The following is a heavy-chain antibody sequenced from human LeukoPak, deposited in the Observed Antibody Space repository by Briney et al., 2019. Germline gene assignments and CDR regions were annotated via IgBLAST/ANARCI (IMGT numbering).Heavy chain of an antibody. CDR1: GFTFSSYA. Sequence: GGSLRLSCAASGFTFSSYAMSWVRQAPGKGLEWVSVIYSGGSTYYADSVKGRFTISRDNSKNTLYLQMNSLRAEDTAVYYCARADSSGPLYYYYYMDVWGKGTTVTVSS. D-gene: IGHD6-19*01. CDR2: IYSGGST. CDR3: ARADSSGPLYYYYYMDV. V-gene: IGHV3-53*01. J-gene: IGHJ6*03.